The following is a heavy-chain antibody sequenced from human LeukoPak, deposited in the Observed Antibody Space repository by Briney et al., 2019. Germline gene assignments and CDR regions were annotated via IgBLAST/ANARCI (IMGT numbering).Heavy chain of an antibody. CDR3: AKKTYYYDSSGYYYGY. CDR1: GFTFSSYS. D-gene: IGHD3-22*01. Sequence: GGSLRLSCAASGFTFSSYSMNWVRQAPGKGLEWVSSISSSSSYIYYADSVKGRFTISRDNAKNSLYLQMNSLRAEDTAVYYCAKKTYYYDSSGYYYGYWGQGILVTVSS. J-gene: IGHJ4*02. V-gene: IGHV3-21*01. CDR2: ISSSSSYI.